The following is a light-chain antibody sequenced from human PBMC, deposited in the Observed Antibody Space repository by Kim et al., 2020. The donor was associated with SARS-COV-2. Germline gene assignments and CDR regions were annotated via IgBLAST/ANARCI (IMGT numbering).Light chain of an antibody. CDR2: DAS. J-gene: IGKJ3*01. CDR1: QGIMNY. Sequence: ASVRDTVTITCQASQGIMNYLIWYQRKSGEAPKLLIYDASNLEPGVPARFSGSGSGTSFTLTISILQPEDFATYYCQQHTAPLCSFGPGTKVDIK. V-gene: IGKV1-33*01. CDR3: QQHTAPLCS.